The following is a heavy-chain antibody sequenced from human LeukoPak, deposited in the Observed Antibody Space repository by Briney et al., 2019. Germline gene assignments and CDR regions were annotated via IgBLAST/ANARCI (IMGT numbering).Heavy chain of an antibody. V-gene: IGHV4-34*01. CDR1: GGSFSGYY. J-gene: IGHJ6*03. CDR3: ARALGYCSSTSCGDYYMDV. D-gene: IGHD2-2*01. CDR2: INHSGST. Sequence: SETLSLTCAVYGGSFSGYYWSWICQPPGQGLEWIGEINHSGSTNYNPSLKSRVTISVDTSKNQFSLKLSSVTAADTAVYYCARALGYCSSTSCGDYYMDVWGKGTTVTVSS.